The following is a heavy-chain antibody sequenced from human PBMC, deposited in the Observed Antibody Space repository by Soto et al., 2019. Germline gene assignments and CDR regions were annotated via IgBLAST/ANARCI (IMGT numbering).Heavy chain of an antibody. V-gene: IGHV1-3*01. CDR2: INAGNGNT. D-gene: IGHD4-17*01. J-gene: IGHJ4*02. CDR1: GYTFTSYA. Sequence: QVQLVQSGAEVKKPGASVKVSCKASGYTFTSYAMHWVRQAPGQRLEWMGWINAGNGNTKYSQKFQGRVTITRDTPASTADMELSSLRSEDTAVYSCASTGAHGDYWGQGTLVTVSS. CDR3: ASTGAHGDY.